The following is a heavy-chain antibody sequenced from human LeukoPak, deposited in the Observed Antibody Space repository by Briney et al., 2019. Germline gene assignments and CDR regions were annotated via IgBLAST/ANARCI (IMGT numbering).Heavy chain of an antibody. CDR3: AAEPYYYDSSGSEEYFQH. CDR2: IVVGSGNT. J-gene: IGHJ1*01. Sequence: SVKVSCKASGFTFTSSAVQWVRQARGQRLEWIGWIVVGSGNTNYAQKFQERVAITRDMSTSTAYMELSSLRPEDTAVYYCAAEPYYYDSSGSEEYFQHWGQGTLVTVSS. D-gene: IGHD3-22*01. V-gene: IGHV1-58*01. CDR1: GFTFTSSA.